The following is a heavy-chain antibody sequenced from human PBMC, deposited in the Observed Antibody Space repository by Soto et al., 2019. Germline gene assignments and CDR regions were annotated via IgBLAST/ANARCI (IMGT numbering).Heavy chain of an antibody. J-gene: IGHJ4*02. Sequence: ASVKVSCKASGYTFTNYYIHWVRQAPGQGLEWMGVINPTGGRASYAPKFQGRVTFTRDTSASTAYMELSSLRSEDTAVYYCARDLGGWPDYWGQGTLVTVSS. CDR2: INPTGGRA. CDR1: GYTFTNYY. V-gene: IGHV1-46*01. CDR3: ARDLGGWPDY. D-gene: IGHD2-15*01.